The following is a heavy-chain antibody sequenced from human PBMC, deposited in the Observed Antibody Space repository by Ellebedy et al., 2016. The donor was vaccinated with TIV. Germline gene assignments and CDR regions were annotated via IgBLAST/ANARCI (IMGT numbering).Heavy chain of an antibody. D-gene: IGHD4-17*01. CDR1: GFTFSRYG. V-gene: IGHV3-33*01. CDR2: IWHDGTNK. CDR3: ARDRRTYGDYGYYGMDV. J-gene: IGHJ6*02. Sequence: GESLKISCAESGFTFSRYGMHWVRQAPGKGLEWVALIWHDGTNKYYAESVEGRFTISRDNSKNTLYLQMNNRRAEDTAVYYCARDRRTYGDYGYYGMDVWGLGTTVTVSS.